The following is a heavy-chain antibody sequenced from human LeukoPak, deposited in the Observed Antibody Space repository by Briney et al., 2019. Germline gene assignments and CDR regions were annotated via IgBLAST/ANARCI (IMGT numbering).Heavy chain of an antibody. D-gene: IGHD5-18*01. CDR1: GDSISSGDYY. J-gene: IGHJ6*03. CDR2: ISSSGST. Sequence: SQTLSLTCTVSGDSISSGDYYWSWIRQPAGKGLEWIGRISSSGSTNYNPSLKSRVTISVDTSKNQFSLKLSSVTAADTAVYYCARGFHPTSIQLWSTYYYYYMDVWGKGTTVTVSS. V-gene: IGHV4-61*02. CDR3: ARGFHPTSIQLWSTYYYYYMDV.